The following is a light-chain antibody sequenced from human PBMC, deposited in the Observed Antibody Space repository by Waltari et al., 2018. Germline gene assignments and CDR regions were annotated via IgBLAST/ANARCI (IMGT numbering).Light chain of an antibody. Sequence: EIVMTQSPATLSVSPGERATLSCRASQSVSSNLAWYQQKPGQAPRLLIYGASTRATGIPARFSGSGSGTEFTLTISSTQSEDFAVYYCQQYNNWPPAYTFGQGTKLEIK. CDR1: QSVSSN. J-gene: IGKJ2*01. V-gene: IGKV3-15*01. CDR3: QQYNNWPPAYT. CDR2: GAS.